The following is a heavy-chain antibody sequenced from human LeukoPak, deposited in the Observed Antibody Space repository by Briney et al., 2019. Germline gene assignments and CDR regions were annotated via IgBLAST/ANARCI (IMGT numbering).Heavy chain of an antibody. Sequence: SETLSLTCTVSGGSISSYYWSWIRQPAGKGLEWIGRIYTSGSTNYNPFLRSRVTMSVDTSKNQFSLKLSSVTAADTAVYYCARITIFGVDRDVWGKGTTVTVSS. CDR1: GGSISSYY. V-gene: IGHV4-4*07. J-gene: IGHJ6*04. D-gene: IGHD3-3*01. CDR3: ARITIFGVDRDV. CDR2: IYTSGST.